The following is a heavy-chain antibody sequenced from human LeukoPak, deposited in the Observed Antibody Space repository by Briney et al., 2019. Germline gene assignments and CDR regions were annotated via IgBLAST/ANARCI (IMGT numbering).Heavy chain of an antibody. Sequence: PGGSLRLSCAASGFTFSSYAMSWVRQAPGKGLEWASAISARVGSTYYADSVKGRFTISRDNSKNTLYLQMNSLRAEDTAVYYCAKSLEGGLRLGELSLLYFDYWGQGTLVTVSS. CDR3: AKSLEGGLRLGELSLLYFDY. CDR2: ISARVGST. J-gene: IGHJ4*02. D-gene: IGHD3-16*02. V-gene: IGHV3-23*01. CDR1: GFTFSSYA.